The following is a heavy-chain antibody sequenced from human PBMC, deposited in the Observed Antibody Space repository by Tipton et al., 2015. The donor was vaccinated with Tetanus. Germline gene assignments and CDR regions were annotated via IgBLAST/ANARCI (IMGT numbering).Heavy chain of an antibody. CDR3: ARTPYYFDPGGPNDACDI. CDR1: GYRFTDYW. CDR2: ISPGDSDT. Sequence: VQLVQSGAEVRKPGDSLKISCKGSGYRFTDYWIGWVRQMPGQGLEWMGSISPGDSDTRYNPSFQGPVTMSADKSITTAYLQWSSLKASDTAMYYCARTPYYFDPGGPNDACDIWGQGTMVTVSA. D-gene: IGHD3-9*01. J-gene: IGHJ3*02. V-gene: IGHV5-51*01.